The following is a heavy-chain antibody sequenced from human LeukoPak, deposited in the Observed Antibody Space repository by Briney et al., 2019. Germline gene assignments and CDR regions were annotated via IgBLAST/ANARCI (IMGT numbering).Heavy chain of an antibody. J-gene: IGHJ4*02. Sequence: GGSLRLSCAASGFTFSDYYMSWIRQAPGKGLEWMSYISSSGSTIYYADSVKGRFTISRDNARSSLYLQMNSLRAEDTAVYYCARERAIASLRPYYFDYWGQGTLVTVSS. CDR3: ARERAIASLRPYYFDY. V-gene: IGHV3-11*01. CDR2: ISSSGSTI. CDR1: GFTFSDYY. D-gene: IGHD6-6*01.